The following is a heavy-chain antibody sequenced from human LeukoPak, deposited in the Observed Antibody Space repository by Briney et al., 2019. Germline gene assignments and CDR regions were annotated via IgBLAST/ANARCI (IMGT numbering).Heavy chain of an antibody. J-gene: IGHJ4*02. D-gene: IGHD3-10*01. Sequence: GASVKVSCKASGYTFTGYYMHWVRQAPGQGLEWMGWINPNSGGTNYAQKFQGRVTMTRDTSISTAYMELSRLRSDDTAVYYCARDSGLRQLPYYFDYWGQGTLVTVSS. V-gene: IGHV1-2*02. CDR2: INPNSGGT. CDR1: GYTFTGYY. CDR3: ARDSGLRQLPYYFDY.